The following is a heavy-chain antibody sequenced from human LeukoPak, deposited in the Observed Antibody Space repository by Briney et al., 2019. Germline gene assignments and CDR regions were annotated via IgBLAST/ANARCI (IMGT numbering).Heavy chain of an antibody. Sequence: VASVTVSCKASGYTFTDYYIHWARQAPGQGLEWMGRINPDIDVTNLSQKFQGRVTMTRDTSISTAYMQLSRLRSDDTALYFCARGEASSWYIEWGQGTMVTVSS. CDR2: INPDIDVT. CDR3: ARGEASSWYIE. V-gene: IGHV1-2*06. J-gene: IGHJ4*02. D-gene: IGHD6-13*01. CDR1: GYTFTDYY.